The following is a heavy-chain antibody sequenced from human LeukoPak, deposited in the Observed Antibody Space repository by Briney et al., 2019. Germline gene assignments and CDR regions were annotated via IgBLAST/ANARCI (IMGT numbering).Heavy chain of an antibody. J-gene: IGHJ3*02. Sequence: SETLSLTCAVYGGSFSGYYWSWIRQPPRKGLEWIGEINHSGSPNYNPSLKSRVTISIDTSKNQFSLKLSPVTAADTAVYYCARALSDYYGSGSYRPIDAFDIWGQGTMVTVSS. CDR2: INHSGSP. D-gene: IGHD3-10*01. CDR1: GGSFSGYY. V-gene: IGHV4-34*01. CDR3: ARALSDYYGSGSYRPIDAFDI.